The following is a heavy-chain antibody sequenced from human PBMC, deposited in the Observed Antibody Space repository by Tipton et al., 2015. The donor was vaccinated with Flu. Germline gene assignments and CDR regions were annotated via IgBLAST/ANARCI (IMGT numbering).Heavy chain of an antibody. Sequence: TLSLTCSVPGYSISRGQYWGWARQPPGKGLEWVGSMYHSGSPYYNPSLKGRVSISVDTSKNQLFLRVSSVTAADSAMYYCARSSSLGSSWGQGILVTVSS. J-gene: IGHJ4*02. CDR3: ARSSSLGSS. D-gene: IGHD1-26*01. CDR2: MYHSGSP. CDR1: GYSISRGQY. V-gene: IGHV4-38-2*01.